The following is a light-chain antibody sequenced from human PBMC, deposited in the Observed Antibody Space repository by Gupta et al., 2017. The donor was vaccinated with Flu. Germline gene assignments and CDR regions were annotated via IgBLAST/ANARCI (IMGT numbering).Light chain of an antibody. CDR1: QSVRTN. CDR2: GAF. V-gene: IGKV3-15*01. J-gene: IGKJ1*01. CDR3: QQYNNRRT. Sequence: EIIITPSRSTLSVSPGERATLSCRASQSVRTNLAWYQQKSGQAPRLLIHGAFTRATGIPARFSGSGSGTEFTLTISSLQSEDFAVYYCQQYNNRRTFGQGTKVEIK.